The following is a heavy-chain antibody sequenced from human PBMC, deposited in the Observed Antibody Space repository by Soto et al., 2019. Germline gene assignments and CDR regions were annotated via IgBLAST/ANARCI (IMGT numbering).Heavy chain of an antibody. CDR2: IYYSGST. CDR1: GGSISSGGYY. CDR3: ARCRVYSSSCPDY. Sequence: SETLSLTCTVSGGSISSGGYYWSWIRQHPGKGLEWIGYIYYSGSTNYNPSLKSRVTISVDTSKNQFSLKLSSVTAADTAVYYCARCRVYSSSCPDYWGQGTLVTVSS. J-gene: IGHJ4*02. D-gene: IGHD6-6*01. V-gene: IGHV4-31*03.